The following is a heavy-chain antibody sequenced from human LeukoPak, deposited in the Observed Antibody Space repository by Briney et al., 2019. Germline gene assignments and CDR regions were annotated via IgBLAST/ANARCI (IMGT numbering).Heavy chain of an antibody. V-gene: IGHV5-51*01. Sequence: GAPLQTSSRGAGCRSTSYLIMWWLQLPAKGLEGWVIFNPSHADTSYSPSFKDRSTISDTNSISTSSLLWSSREASDTPMYYCGCVVGDYLYYFVYWGQGTLVTVSS. CDR2: FNPSHADT. CDR1: GCRSTSYL. CDR3: GCVVGDYLYYFVY. J-gene: IGHJ4*02. D-gene: IGHD2-21*01.